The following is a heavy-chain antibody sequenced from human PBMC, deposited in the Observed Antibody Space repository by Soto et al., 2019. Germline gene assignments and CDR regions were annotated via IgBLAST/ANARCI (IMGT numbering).Heavy chain of an antibody. CDR1: GFAFSNAR. CDR2: IKSKGHGGTT. CDR3: TTDSHTTATVVRLDY. Sequence: GGALRLSCAAPGFAFSNARINWVRQAPRKGLEWVGRIKSKGHGGTTDFAAPVRGRFAISRDDSRNMVYMQMNSLNTDDTAVYYCTTDSHTTATVVRLDYWGHGTLVTVSS. J-gene: IGHJ4*01. D-gene: IGHD1-26*01. V-gene: IGHV3-15*07.